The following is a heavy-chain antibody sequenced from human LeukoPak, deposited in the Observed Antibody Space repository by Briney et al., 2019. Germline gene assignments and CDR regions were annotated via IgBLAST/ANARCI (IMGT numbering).Heavy chain of an antibody. Sequence: PGGSLRLSCAASGFTFSSYAMHWVRQAPGKGLEWVAVISYDGSNMYYADSVKGRVTISRDNSKNTLYLQMNSLRAEDTAVYYCARDWAAMGNLDYWGQGTLVTVSS. J-gene: IGHJ4*02. V-gene: IGHV3-30-3*01. CDR3: ARDWAAMGNLDY. D-gene: IGHD5-18*01. CDR1: GFTFSSYA. CDR2: ISYDGSNM.